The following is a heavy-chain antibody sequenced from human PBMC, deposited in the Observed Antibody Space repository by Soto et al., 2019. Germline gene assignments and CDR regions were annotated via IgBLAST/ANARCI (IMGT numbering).Heavy chain of an antibody. Sequence: EVQLVESGGGLVKPGGSLRLSCAASGFTFSNAWMNWVRQAPGKGLEWVGRIKSKTDGGTTDYAAPVKGRFTISRDDSKNTLYLQINSLKTEDTAVYYCTTDRGDLWFGELGADYWGQGTLVTVSS. CDR2: IKSKTDGGTT. CDR1: GFTFSNAW. CDR3: TTDRGDLWFGELGADY. V-gene: IGHV3-15*07. J-gene: IGHJ4*02. D-gene: IGHD3-10*01.